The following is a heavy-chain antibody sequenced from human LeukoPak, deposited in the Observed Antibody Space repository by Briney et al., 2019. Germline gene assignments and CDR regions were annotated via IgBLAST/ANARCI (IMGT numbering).Heavy chain of an antibody. V-gene: IGHV3-53*01. J-gene: IGHJ1*01. CDR2: IYSGGST. CDR3: AKDDAWGRFQS. CDR1: GFTVSSNY. D-gene: IGHD3-16*01. Sequence: GGSLRLSCAASGFTVSSNYMSWVRQAPGKGLEWVSVIYSGGSTYYADSVKGQFTISRDNSKNTVSLQMNSLRAEDTALYYCAKDDAWGRFQSWGQGTLVTVSS.